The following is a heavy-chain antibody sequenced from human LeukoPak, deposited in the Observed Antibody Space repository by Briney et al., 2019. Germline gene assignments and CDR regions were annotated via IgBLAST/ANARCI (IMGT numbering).Heavy chain of an antibody. J-gene: IGHJ5*02. V-gene: IGHV4-59*08. CDR3: ARHSRSSSWRLNWFDP. CDR1: GGSISSYY. CDR2: IYYSGST. Sequence: SKTLSLTCTVSGGSISSYYWSWIRQPPGKGLEWIGYIYYSGSTNYNPSLKSRVTISVDTSKNQFSLKLSSVTAADTAVYYCARHSRSSSWRLNWFDPWGQGTLVTVSS. D-gene: IGHD6-13*01.